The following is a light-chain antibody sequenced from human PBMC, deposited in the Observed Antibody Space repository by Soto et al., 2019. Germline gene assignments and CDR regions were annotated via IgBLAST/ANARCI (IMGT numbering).Light chain of an antibody. CDR3: QVWDGSSDHWV. V-gene: IGLV3-21*02. J-gene: IGLJ3*02. CDR2: DDS. CDR1: NIGSKS. Sequence: ELTQPPSVSVAPGQTARITCGGNNIGSKSVDWFQQKPGQTPVLVVYDDSDRPSGIPKRLSGSNSGNTAILTISGVEAGDEADYYCQVWDGSSDHWVFGGGTKLTVL.